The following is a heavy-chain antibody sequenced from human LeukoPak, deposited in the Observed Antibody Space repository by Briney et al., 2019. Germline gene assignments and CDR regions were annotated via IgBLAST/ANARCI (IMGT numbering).Heavy chain of an antibody. D-gene: IGHD7-27*01. CDR2: IRNKANRYTT. V-gene: IGHV3-72*01. Sequence: GGSLRLSCAASGFTFSDHHMDWVRQAPGEGLEWVARIRNKANRYTTEYAASVKGRYTISRDNSENSLYLQMDSLKTEDTAVYYCARSPLGIAPFDYWGQGTLVTVSS. CDR1: GFTFSDHH. CDR3: ARSPLGIAPFDY. J-gene: IGHJ4*02.